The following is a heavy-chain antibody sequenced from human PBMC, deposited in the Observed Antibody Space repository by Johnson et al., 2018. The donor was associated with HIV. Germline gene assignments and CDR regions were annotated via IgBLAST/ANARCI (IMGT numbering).Heavy chain of an antibody. D-gene: IGHD5-18*01. J-gene: IGHJ3*02. CDR1: GFTVSSNY. CDR3: ARAPGYSRAFDI. CDR2: IYSGGST. V-gene: IGHV3-66*01. Sequence: VQLVESGGGLVKPGGSLRLSCAASGFTVSSNYMSWVRQAPGQGLEWVSVIYSGGSTYYADSVKGRFTISRDNSKNTLYLQMNRLRAEDTAVYYCARAPGYSRAFDIWGQGTMVTVST.